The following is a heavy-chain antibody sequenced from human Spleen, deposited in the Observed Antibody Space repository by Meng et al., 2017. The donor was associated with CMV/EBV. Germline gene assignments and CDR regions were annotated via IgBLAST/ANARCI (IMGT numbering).Heavy chain of an antibody. Sequence: GYYWSWIRPPPGKGLEWIGEINHSGSPNYNPSLKSRVTISVDTSKNQFSLKLSSVTAADTAVYYCARPYCSSTSCYTQDRLHAFDIWGQGTMVTVSS. D-gene: IGHD2-2*02. CDR1: GYY. CDR3: ARPYCSSTSCYTQDRLHAFDI. V-gene: IGHV4-34*01. J-gene: IGHJ3*02. CDR2: INHSGSP.